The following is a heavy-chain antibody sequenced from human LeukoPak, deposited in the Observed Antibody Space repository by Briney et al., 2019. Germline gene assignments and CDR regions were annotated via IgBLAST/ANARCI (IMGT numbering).Heavy chain of an antibody. D-gene: IGHD1-26*01. Sequence: SETLSLTCTVSGGSIRNYFWSWIRQPPGKGLEWIGYINYGGGTNYNPFLKSRVTISVDTSKNQFSLKLNSVTAADTAVYYCARDGGRYRNDAFDFWGQGTVVTVSS. V-gene: IGHV4-59*01. J-gene: IGHJ3*01. CDR2: INYGGGT. CDR1: GGSIRNYF. CDR3: ARDGGRYRNDAFDF.